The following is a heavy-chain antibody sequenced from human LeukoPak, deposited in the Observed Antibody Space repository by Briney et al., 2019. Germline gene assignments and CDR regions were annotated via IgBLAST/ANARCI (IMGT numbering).Heavy chain of an antibody. CDR2: INGNGGST. Sequence: PGGSLRLSCAASGFTFNNYAMHWVRQAPGKGLEYVSVINGNGGSTYYANSVKGRFTISRDNSKNTLYLQMGSLRAEDMAVYYCARGSNPYYYYYYMDVWGTGTTVTVSS. CDR3: ARGSNPYYYYYYMDV. D-gene: IGHD6-13*01. CDR1: GFTFNNYA. J-gene: IGHJ6*03. V-gene: IGHV3-64*01.